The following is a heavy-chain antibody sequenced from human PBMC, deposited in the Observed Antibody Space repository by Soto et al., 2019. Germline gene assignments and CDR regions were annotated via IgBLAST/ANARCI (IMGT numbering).Heavy chain of an antibody. V-gene: IGHV1-18*04. J-gene: IGHJ3*02. CDR1: GYTFTSYG. CDR2: ISAYNGNT. CDR3: ARSSGWYAFDI. D-gene: IGHD6-19*01. Sequence: ASVKVSCKASGYTFTSYGISWVRQAPGQGLEWMGWISAYNGNTNYAQKLQGRVTMTTDTSTSTAYIELRSLRSYDTAVYYCARSSGWYAFDIWGQGTMVTVSS.